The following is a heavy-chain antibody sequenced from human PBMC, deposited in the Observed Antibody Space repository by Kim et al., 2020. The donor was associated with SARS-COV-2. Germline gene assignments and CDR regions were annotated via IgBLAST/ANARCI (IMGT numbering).Heavy chain of an antibody. CDR3: ARLEGTGFDP. Sequence: SETLSLTCTVSGGSISSYYWSWIRQPPGKGLEWIGYIYYSGSTNYNPSLKSRVTISVDTSKNQFSLKLSSVTAADTAVYYCARLEGTGFDPWGQGTLVTVSS. CDR1: GGSISSYY. CDR2: IYYSGST. J-gene: IGHJ5*02. V-gene: IGHV4-59*08.